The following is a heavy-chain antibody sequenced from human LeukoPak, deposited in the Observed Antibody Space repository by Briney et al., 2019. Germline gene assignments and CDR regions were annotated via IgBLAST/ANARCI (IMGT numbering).Heavy chain of an antibody. CDR1: GGTFSSYA. CDR3: ARGLKYSSSSNWFDP. D-gene: IGHD6-6*01. J-gene: IGHJ5*02. V-gene: IGHV1-69*04. CDR2: IIPILGIA. Sequence: SVKVSCKASGGTFSSYAISWVRQAPGQGLEWMGRIIPILGIANYAQKFQGRVTITADESTSTAYMELSSLRSEDTAVYYCARGLKYSSSSNWFDPWGQGTLVTVSS.